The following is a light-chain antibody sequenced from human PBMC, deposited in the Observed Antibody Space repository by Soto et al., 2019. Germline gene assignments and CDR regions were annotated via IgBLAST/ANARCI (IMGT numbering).Light chain of an antibody. V-gene: IGKV3-20*01. Sequence: ENVLTQSPGTLSLSPGERATLSCRASQSVSNSYLAWYQQKPGQAPRLLIHGASSRATGIPDRFSGSGSGTDFTLPISRLEAEDFAVYFCQQYGRAPWTFGQGTKVEIK. J-gene: IGKJ1*01. CDR3: QQYGRAPWT. CDR2: GAS. CDR1: QSVSNSY.